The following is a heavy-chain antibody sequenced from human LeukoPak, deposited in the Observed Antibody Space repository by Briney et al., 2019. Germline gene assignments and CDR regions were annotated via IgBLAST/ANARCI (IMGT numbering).Heavy chain of an antibody. Sequence: PSETLSLTCTVSGGSISSSSYYWGWIRQPPGEGLEWIGSIYYSGSTYYNPSLKSRVTISVDTSKNQFSLKLSSVTAADTAVYYCVRHTRGWDYGSGSSYYFDYWGQGTLVTVSS. CDR2: IYYSGST. V-gene: IGHV4-39*01. D-gene: IGHD3-10*01. CDR3: VRHTRGWDYGSGSSYYFDY. CDR1: GGSISSSSYY. J-gene: IGHJ4*02.